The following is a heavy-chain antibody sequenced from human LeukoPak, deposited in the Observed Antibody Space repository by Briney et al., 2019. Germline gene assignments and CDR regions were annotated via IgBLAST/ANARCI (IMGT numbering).Heavy chain of an antibody. J-gene: IGHJ5*02. D-gene: IGHD3-3*01. CDR3: ARSYYDFWSGYYRPIWFDP. CDR1: GGSISSSSYY. Sequence: SETLSLTCTVSGGSISSSSYYWGWIRQPPGKGLEWIGSIYYSGSTYYNPSLKSRVTISVDTSKNQFSLKLSSVTAADTAVYYCARSYYDFWSGYYRPIWFDPWGQGTLVTVSS. V-gene: IGHV4-39*01. CDR2: IYYSGST.